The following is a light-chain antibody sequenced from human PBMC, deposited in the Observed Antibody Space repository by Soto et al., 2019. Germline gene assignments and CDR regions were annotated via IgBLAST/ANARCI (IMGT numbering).Light chain of an antibody. Sequence: EIVMTQSPATLSVSPGERATLSCRASQSISSSLAWYQQKPGQAPRLLIYDASTRATGIPVRFSGSGSGTEFKITIRSLQSEGFDIYYSQEHREWPPITFGQGTRLEIK. CDR1: QSISSS. V-gene: IGKV3-15*01. CDR2: DAS. J-gene: IGKJ5*01. CDR3: QEHREWPPIT.